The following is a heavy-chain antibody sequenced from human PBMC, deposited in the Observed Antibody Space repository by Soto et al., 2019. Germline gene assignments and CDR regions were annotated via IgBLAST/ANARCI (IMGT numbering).Heavy chain of an antibody. CDR1: GFTFSSYS. D-gene: IGHD6-19*01. V-gene: IGHV3-21*01. CDR2: ISSSSSYI. J-gene: IGHJ4*02. CDR3: ARLGGQQWLVQVDY. Sequence: GGSLRLSCAASGFTFSSYSMNWVRQAPGKGLEWVSSISSSSSYIYYADSVKGRFTISRDNAKNSLYLQMNSLRAEDTAVYYCARLGGQQWLVQVDYWGQGTLVTVSS.